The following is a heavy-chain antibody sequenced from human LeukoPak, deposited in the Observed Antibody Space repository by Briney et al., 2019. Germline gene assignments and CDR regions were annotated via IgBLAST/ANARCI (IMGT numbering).Heavy chain of an antibody. Sequence: SAGSLRLSCAASGFTFSSYWMSWVRQAPGKGLEGVANIKQDGSEKYYVDSVKGRFTISRDNAKNSLYLQMNSLRAEDTAVYYCAREVGYSSSSFPATDYGGQGTLVTVSA. CDR3: AREVGYSSSSFPATDY. D-gene: IGHD6-6*01. CDR1: GFTFSSYW. J-gene: IGHJ4*02. V-gene: IGHV3-7*01. CDR2: IKQDGSEK.